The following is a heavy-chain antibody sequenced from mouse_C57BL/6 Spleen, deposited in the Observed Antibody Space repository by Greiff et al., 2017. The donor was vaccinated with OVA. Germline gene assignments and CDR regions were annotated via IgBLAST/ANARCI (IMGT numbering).Heavy chain of an antibody. V-gene: IGHV1-50*01. CDR3: ARGDGYSYAMDY. D-gene: IGHD2-3*01. J-gene: IGHJ4*01. CDR1: GYTFTSYW. CDR2: IDPSDSYT. Sequence: VQLQQPGAELVKPGASVKLSCKASGYTFTSYWMQWVKQRPGQGLEWIGEIDPSDSYTNYNQKFKGKATLTVDTSSSTAYMQLSSLTSEDSAVYYCARGDGYSYAMDYWGQGTSVTVSS.